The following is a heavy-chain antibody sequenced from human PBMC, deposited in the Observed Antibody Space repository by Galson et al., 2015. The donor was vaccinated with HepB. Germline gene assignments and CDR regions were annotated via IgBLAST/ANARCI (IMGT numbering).Heavy chain of an antibody. Sequence: QSGAEVKKPGESLRISCKGSGYSFTSYWISWVRQMPGKGLEWMGRIDPSDSYTNYSPSFQGHVTISADKSISTAYLQWSSLKASDTAMYYCARDFRTYYYDAIHDAFDIWGQGTMVTVSS. J-gene: IGHJ3*02. CDR1: GYSFTSYW. V-gene: IGHV5-10-1*01. CDR2: IDPSDSYT. D-gene: IGHD3-22*01. CDR3: ARDFRTYYYDAIHDAFDI.